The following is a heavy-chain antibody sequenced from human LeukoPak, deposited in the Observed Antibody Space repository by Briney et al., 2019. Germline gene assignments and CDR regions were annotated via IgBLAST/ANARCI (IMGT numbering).Heavy chain of an antibody. CDR1: GGSISSYY. CDR2: IHTSGST. Sequence: SETLSLTCTVSGGSISSYYWNWIRQPAGKGLEWIGRIHTSGSTNYNPSLKSRVTMSVDTSKNQFPLKLSSVTAADTAVYYCARVICSGGSCRFDYWGQGTLVTVSS. CDR3: ARVICSGGSCRFDY. J-gene: IGHJ4*02. D-gene: IGHD2-15*01. V-gene: IGHV4-4*07.